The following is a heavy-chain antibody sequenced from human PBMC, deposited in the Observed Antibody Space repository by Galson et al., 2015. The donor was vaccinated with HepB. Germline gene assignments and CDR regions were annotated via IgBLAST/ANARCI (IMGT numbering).Heavy chain of an antibody. J-gene: IGHJ3*02. D-gene: IGHD1-26*01. CDR3: ARVRSRAISGSPAVHAFDI. CDR2: IYHSGST. CDR1: GGSISSGGYS. Sequence: TLSLTCAVSGGSISSGGYSWSWIRQPPGKGLEWIGYIYHSGSTYYNPSLKSRVTISVDRSKNQFSLKLSSVTAADTAVYYCARVRSRAISGSPAVHAFDIWGQGTMVTVSS. V-gene: IGHV4-30-2*01.